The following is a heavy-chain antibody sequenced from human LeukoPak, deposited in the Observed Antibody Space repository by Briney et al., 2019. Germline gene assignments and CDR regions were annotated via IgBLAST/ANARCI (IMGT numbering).Heavy chain of an antibody. CDR1: GAGVSGSAS. CDR3: ARDPDRSNEWGPFDP. V-gene: IGHV6-1*01. J-gene: IGHJ5*02. D-gene: IGHD1-1*01. Sequence: SQTLSLTCAISGAGVSGSASWNWIRQSPSRGLEWLGRTYYRSKWYSEYATSVKSRISINADTSKNQFSLQLNSVIPEDTAVYYCARDPDRSNEWGPFDPWGQGTLVTVSS. CDR2: TYYRSKWYS.